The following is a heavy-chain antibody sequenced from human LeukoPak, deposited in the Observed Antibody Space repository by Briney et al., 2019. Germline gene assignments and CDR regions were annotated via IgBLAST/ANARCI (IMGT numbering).Heavy chain of an antibody. CDR2: IRSKAYGGTT. J-gene: IGHJ4*02. CDR1: GFTFGDYA. Sequence: PGRSLRLSCTASGFTFGDYAMSWVRQAPGKGLEWVGFIRSKAYGGTTEYAASVKGRFTISRDDSKSIAYLQMNSLKTEDTAVYYCTTDAGGADFGGDYDSSGYYCFFYWGQGTLVTVSS. D-gene: IGHD3-22*01. V-gene: IGHV3-49*04. CDR3: TTDAGGADFGGDYDSSGYYCFFY.